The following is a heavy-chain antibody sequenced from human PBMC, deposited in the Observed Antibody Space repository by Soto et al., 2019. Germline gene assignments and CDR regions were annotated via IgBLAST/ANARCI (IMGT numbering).Heavy chain of an antibody. V-gene: IGHV3-23*01. J-gene: IGHJ1*01. CDR3: AKEWLVHPVEYFQH. D-gene: IGHD6-19*01. CDR1: GFTFSSYA. CDR2: ISGSGGST. Sequence: PGGSLRLSCAASGFTFSSYAMSWVRQAPGKGLEWVSAISGSGGSTYYADSAKGRFTISRDNSKSTLYLQMNSLRAEDTAVYYCAKEWLVHPVEYFQHWGQGTLVTVSS.